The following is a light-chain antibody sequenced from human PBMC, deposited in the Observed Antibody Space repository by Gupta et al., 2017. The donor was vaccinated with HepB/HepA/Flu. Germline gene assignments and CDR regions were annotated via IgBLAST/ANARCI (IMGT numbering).Light chain of an antibody. CDR1: QSVLYSSNNKNY. CDR2: WAS. CDR3: QQNYSSPWT. J-gene: IGKJ1*01. Sequence: GRTQSPTALAVSLGGGPTNNCKSSQSVLYSSNNKNYLAWYQQKPGQPPKLLIHWASTRESGVPDRFSGGGSGTDFTLTISSLQAEDVAVYYCQQNYSSPWTFGQGTKVEIK. V-gene: IGKV4-1*01.